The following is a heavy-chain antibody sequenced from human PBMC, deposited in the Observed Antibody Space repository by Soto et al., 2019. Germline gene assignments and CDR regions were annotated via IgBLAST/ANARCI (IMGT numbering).Heavy chain of an antibody. D-gene: IGHD2-2*01. J-gene: IGHJ4*02. CDR2: IYPGDSDT. CDR3: ARTVGVVPAAGRWYFDY. Sequence: GESLKISCKGSGYSFTSYWIGWVRQMPGKGLEWMGIIYPGDSDTRYSSSFQGQVTISADKSISTAYLQWSSLKASDTAMYYCARTVGVVPAAGRWYFDYWGQGTLVTVSS. V-gene: IGHV5-51*01. CDR1: GYSFTSYW.